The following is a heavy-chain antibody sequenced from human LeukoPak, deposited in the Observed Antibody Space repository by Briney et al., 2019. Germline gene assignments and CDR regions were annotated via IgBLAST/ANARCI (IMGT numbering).Heavy chain of an antibody. CDR3: ARVGVFSSSWLLY. Sequence: GGSLRLSCAASGFTFGDYYMSWIRQAPGKGLEWVSYISSSDSPIYYADSVKGRFTISRDNAKNSLYLQMNSLRAEDTAVYYCARVGVFSSSWLLYWGQGTLVTVSS. V-gene: IGHV3-11*04. D-gene: IGHD6-13*01. CDR2: ISSSDSPI. J-gene: IGHJ4*02. CDR1: GFTFGDYY.